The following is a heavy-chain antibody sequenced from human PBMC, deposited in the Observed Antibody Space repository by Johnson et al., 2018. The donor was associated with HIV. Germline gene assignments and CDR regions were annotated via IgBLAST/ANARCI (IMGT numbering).Heavy chain of an antibody. CDR2: ISWDGGST. Sequence: VQLVESGGVVVQPGGSLRLSCAASGFTFDDYAMHWVRQAPGKGLEWVSLISWDGGSTYYADSVKGRFTISRDNSKNSLYLQMNSLRAEDTALYYRAKDMRGVVSTGGVVGAFDIWGQGTMVTVSS. CDR1: GFTFDDYA. J-gene: IGHJ3*02. D-gene: IGHD2-8*02. V-gene: IGHV3-43D*03. CDR3: AKDMRGVVSTGGVVGAFDI.